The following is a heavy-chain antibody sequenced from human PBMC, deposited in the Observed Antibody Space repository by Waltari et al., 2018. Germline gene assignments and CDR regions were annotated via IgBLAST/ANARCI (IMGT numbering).Heavy chain of an antibody. Sequence: QVQLVQSGAEVKKPGASVKVSCKASGYTFPGYYMHWVRPAPGQGLEWMGRINPNSGGTNYAQKFQGRVTMTRDTSISTAYMELSRLRSDDTAVYYCARGVVAAPKGCAFDIWGQGTMVTVSS. V-gene: IGHV1-2*06. J-gene: IGHJ3*02. D-gene: IGHD2-15*01. CDR1: GYTFPGYY. CDR2: INPNSGGT. CDR3: ARGVVAAPKGCAFDI.